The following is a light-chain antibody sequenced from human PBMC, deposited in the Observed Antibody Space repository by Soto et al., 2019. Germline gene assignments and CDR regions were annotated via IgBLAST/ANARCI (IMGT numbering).Light chain of an antibody. Sequence: DIQMTQSPSSLSASVGDRVTITCRASQGISNYLAWYQQKPGKVPKLLIYAASTLQSGVPSRFSGRGSGTDFTLTISRLQPEDVATYYCQKYNSAPPTFGGGTKVEIK. CDR3: QKYNSAPPT. J-gene: IGKJ4*01. CDR2: AAS. CDR1: QGISNY. V-gene: IGKV1-27*01.